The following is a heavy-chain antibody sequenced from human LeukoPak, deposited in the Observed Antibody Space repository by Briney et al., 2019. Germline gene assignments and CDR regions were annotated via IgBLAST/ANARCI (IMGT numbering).Heavy chain of an antibody. Sequence: GGSLRLSCAASGFTFSDYYMSWIRQAPGKGLEWVSYISNSGSTIYYADSVKGRFTISRDNAKNSLYLQMNSLRAEDTAVYYCARELRGYSYNYFDYWGQGTLVTVSS. D-gene: IGHD5-18*01. CDR3: ARELRGYSYNYFDY. V-gene: IGHV3-11*01. J-gene: IGHJ4*02. CDR1: GFTFSDYY. CDR2: ISNSGSTI.